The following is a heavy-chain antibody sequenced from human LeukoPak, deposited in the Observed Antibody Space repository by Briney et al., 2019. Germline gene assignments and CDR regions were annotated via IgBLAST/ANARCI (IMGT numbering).Heavy chain of an antibody. CDR2: ISGSGGST. D-gene: IGHD4-11*01. CDR3: AKTPTVTTAPDY. CDR1: GITFSSYA. V-gene: IGHV3-23*01. J-gene: IGHJ4*02. Sequence: GGSLRLSCAASGITFSSYAMSWVRQAPGKGLEWVSGISGSGGSTYYADSVKGRFTISRDKSKNTLYLQMNSLRAEDTAVYYCAKTPTVTTAPDYWGQGTLVTVSS.